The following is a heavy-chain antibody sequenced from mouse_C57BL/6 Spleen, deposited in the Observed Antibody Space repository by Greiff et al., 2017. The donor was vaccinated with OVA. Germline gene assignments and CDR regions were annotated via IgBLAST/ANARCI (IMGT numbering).Heavy chain of an antibody. Sequence: QVQLQQSGAELVRPGASVKLSCKASGYTFTDYYINWVKQRPGQGLEWIARIYPGSGNTYYNEKFKGKATLTAEKSSSTAYMQLSSLTSEDSAVYFCARYSRDWGQGTTLTVSS. V-gene: IGHV1-76*01. J-gene: IGHJ2*01. CDR3: ARYSRD. CDR2: IYPGSGNT. CDR1: GYTFTDYY.